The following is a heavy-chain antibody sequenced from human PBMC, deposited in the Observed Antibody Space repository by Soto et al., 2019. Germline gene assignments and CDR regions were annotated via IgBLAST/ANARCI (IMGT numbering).Heavy chain of an antibody. J-gene: IGHJ6*04. D-gene: IGHD6-13*01. CDR3: GSLIAAAGTGKLHSMDV. CDR2: INHSGST. Sequence: SETLSLTCAVYGGSFSGYYWSWIRQPPGKGLEWIGEINHSGSTNYNPSLKSRVTISVDTSKNQFSLKLSSVTAADPAVYYCGSLIAAAGTGKLHSMDVWGKGTTVTVSS. V-gene: IGHV4-34*01. CDR1: GGSFSGYY.